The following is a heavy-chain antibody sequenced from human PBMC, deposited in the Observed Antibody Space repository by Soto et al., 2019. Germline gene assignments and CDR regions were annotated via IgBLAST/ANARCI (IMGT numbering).Heavy chain of an antibody. CDR3: SSSQWRVHGDY. D-gene: IGHD6-19*01. CDR2: INHSGST. Sequence: QVQLQQWGAGLLKPSETLSLTCAVYGGSFSGYYWSWIRQPPGKGLEWIGEINHSGSTNYNPSLKSSVTISVDTSKNQFSLRLSSVIAADTAVYYCSSSQWRVHGDYWGQGTLVTVSS. J-gene: IGHJ4*02. V-gene: IGHV4-34*01. CDR1: GGSFSGYY.